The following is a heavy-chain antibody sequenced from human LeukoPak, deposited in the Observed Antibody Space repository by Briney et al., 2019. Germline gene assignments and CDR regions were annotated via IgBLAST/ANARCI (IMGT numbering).Heavy chain of an antibody. CDR1: GGSISSGGYY. D-gene: IGHD2-2*01. J-gene: IGHJ4*02. V-gene: IGHV4-30-2*01. CDR2: IYHSGST. Sequence: SQTLSLTCTVSGGSISSGGYYWSWIRQPPGKGLEWIGYIYHSGSTYYNPSLKSRVTISVDRSKNQFSLKLSSVTAADTAVYYCARAPTAYCLSTTCQPYFDYWGQGTLVTVSS. CDR3: ARAPTAYCLSTTCQPYFDY.